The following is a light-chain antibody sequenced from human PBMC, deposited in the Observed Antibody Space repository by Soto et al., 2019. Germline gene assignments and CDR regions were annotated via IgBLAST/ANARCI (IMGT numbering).Light chain of an antibody. CDR1: QSVTTN. Sequence: EVVMTQSPATRSVWRGERVTFSCRASQSVTTNLAWYQRKPGESPRGLISDESTGASGIPPRFSGSGSETAFPLPLHTLQSADFAVYYCQQSGGSTRTFGQGTQ. CDR2: DES. V-gene: IGKV3-15*01. CDR3: QQSGGSTRT. J-gene: IGKJ1*01.